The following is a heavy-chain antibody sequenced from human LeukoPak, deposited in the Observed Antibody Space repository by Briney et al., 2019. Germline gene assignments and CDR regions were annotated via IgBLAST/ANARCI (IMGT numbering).Heavy chain of an antibody. V-gene: IGHV5-51*01. D-gene: IGHD2-15*01. CDR3: ARAYYCGGGSCKLEY. CDR1: GYSFNSYW. Sequence: GESLKISCQGSGYSFNSYWFAWVRQMPGKGLEWMGIIYPGDSDTRYGPSFQGQITISADKSINTAYLRWSSLKASATAMYYCARAYYCGGGSCKLEYWGQGTLVTVSS. J-gene: IGHJ4*02. CDR2: IYPGDSDT.